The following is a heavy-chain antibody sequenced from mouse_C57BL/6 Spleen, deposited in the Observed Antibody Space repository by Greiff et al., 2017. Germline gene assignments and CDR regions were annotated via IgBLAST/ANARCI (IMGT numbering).Heavy chain of an antibody. CDR3: ARDRGWEPDYYAMDY. D-gene: IGHD4-1*01. CDR2: INYDGSST. Sequence: DVKLVESEGGLVQPGSSMKLSCTASGFTFSDYYMAWVRQVPEKGLEWVANINYDGSSTYYLDSLKSRFIISRDNAKNILYLQMSSLKSEDTATYYCARDRGWEPDYYAMDYWGQGTSVTVSS. V-gene: IGHV5-16*01. CDR1: GFTFSDYY. J-gene: IGHJ4*01.